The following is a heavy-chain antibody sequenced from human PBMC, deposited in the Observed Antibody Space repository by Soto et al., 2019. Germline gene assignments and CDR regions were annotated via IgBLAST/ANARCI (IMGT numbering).Heavy chain of an antibody. Sequence: QVQLVQSGAEVKKPGASVKVSCKASGYTFTNFGISWVRQAPGQGLEWMGWISAYNGNTNYAQKFQGRVTMTTDTTTSKAYMERRSLRSDDTAVYYWARGGTPIDYWGQGTLVTVSS. CDR1: GYTFTNFG. CDR2: ISAYNGNT. J-gene: IGHJ4*02. D-gene: IGHD3-16*01. V-gene: IGHV1-18*01. CDR3: ARGGTPIDY.